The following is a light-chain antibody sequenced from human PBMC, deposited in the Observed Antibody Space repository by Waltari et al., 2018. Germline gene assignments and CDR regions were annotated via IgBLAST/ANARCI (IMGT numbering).Light chain of an antibody. CDR1: SSDSGGYNY. Sequence: QSALTQPAPVSRSPGQAITTSCTVTSSDSGGYNYVSWYQQHPGKAPKLIIYGVSNRPSGVSARFSGSKSGNTASLTVSGLQAEDEAYYYCGSYTLINTLVVFGGGTKVTVL. J-gene: IGLJ3*02. CDR2: GVS. CDR3: GSYTLINTLVV. V-gene: IGLV2-14*01.